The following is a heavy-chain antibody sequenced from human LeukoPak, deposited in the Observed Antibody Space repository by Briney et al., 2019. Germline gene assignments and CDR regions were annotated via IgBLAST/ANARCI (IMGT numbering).Heavy chain of an antibody. Sequence: GESLKISFKGSGFSFTSYWIGWGRQMPGKGLGWMGTIYPDDSDTRYSPSFQGQVTISADKSISTAYLQWSSLKASDTAMYFCARHSTGAVRVIDYWGLGTLVTVSS. J-gene: IGHJ4*02. CDR2: IYPDDSDT. CDR3: ARHSTGAVRVIDY. D-gene: IGHD1-14*01. CDR1: GFSFTSYW. V-gene: IGHV5-51*01.